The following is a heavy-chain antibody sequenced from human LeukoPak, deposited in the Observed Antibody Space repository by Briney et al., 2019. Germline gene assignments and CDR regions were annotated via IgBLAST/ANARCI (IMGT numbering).Heavy chain of an antibody. Sequence: GGSLRLSCAASGFTFSSYGMHWVRQAPGKGLEWVAFIRYDGSNKYYADSVKGRFTISRDNSKNTLYLQMNSLRAEDTAVYYCAKDFDYQLLYCDYWARGPLVTASS. V-gene: IGHV3-30*02. J-gene: IGHJ4*02. D-gene: IGHD2-2*02. CDR1: GFTFSSYG. CDR3: AKDFDYQLLYCDY. CDR2: IRYDGSNK.